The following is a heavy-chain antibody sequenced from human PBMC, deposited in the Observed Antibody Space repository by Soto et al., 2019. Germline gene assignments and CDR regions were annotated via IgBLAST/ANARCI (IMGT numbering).Heavy chain of an antibody. J-gene: IGHJ5*02. CDR2: IIPIFGTA. V-gene: IGHV1-69*12. D-gene: IGHD3-10*01. Sequence: QVQLVQSGAEVKKPGSSRKDTCKASGGTFSSYAISWVRQAPGQGLEWMGGIIPIFGTANYAQKFQGRVTITADESTSTEYMDLISLRSEDTAVDYWARGNMGGWCHPGCEGTLVTVSS. CDR3: ARGNMGGWCHP. CDR1: GGTFSSYA.